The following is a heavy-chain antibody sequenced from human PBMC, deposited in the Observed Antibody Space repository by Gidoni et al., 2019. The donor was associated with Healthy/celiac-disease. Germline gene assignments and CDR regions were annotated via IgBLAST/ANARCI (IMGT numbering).Heavy chain of an antibody. V-gene: IGHV1-2*02. CDR2: INPNSGGT. D-gene: IGHD2-2*01. Sequence: QVQLVQSGAEVKKPGASVKVSCKASGSTFTGYYMHWVRQAPGQGLQWMGWINPNSGGTNYAQKFQGRVTMTRDTSISTAYMELSRLRSDDTAVYYCARFQVVGYCSSTSCRRAFDIWGQGTMVTVSS. CDR3: ARFQVVGYCSSTSCRRAFDI. J-gene: IGHJ3*02. CDR1: GSTFTGYY.